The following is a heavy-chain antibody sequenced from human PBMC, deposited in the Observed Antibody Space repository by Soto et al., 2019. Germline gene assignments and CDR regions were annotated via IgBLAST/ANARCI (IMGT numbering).Heavy chain of an antibody. J-gene: IGHJ5*02. V-gene: IGHV4-34*01. CDR2: INHSGST. CDR3: ARGGGMVRARAWLDP. D-gene: IGHD3-10*01. Sequence: QVQLQQWGAGLLKPSETLSLTCAVYVGSFSGYYWSWIRQPPGKGLEWIGEINHSGSTNYNPCLKSRVTISVDTSKNRFSLKRSSVTAADTAVYYCARGGGMVRARAWLDPWGQGTLVTVSS. CDR1: VGSFSGYY.